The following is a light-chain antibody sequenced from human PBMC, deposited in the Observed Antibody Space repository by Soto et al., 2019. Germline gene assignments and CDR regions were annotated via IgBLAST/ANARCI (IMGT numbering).Light chain of an antibody. V-gene: IGKV1-6*01. J-gene: IGKJ3*01. CDR2: AAS. CDR1: QGIRND. CDR3: LQKYFYPFT. Sequence: IQMTQSPPFLSASVGDIVTITCRASQGIRNDLDWFQQKPGKAPKLLIYAASNLQSGVPARFSGSGSGTDFTLTISSLQPEDFATYYCLQKYFYPFTFGPGTKVDIK.